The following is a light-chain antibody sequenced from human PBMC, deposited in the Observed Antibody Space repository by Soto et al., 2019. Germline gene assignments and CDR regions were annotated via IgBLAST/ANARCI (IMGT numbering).Light chain of an antibody. CDR3: QQRSNWVT. Sequence: EILLTQSPATLSLSPGERATLSCRASQSVSTYLGWYQQKPGQAPRLLIYDASNRATGMPSRFSGSGSGTDFTLTIRRLEPEDFAVYYCQQRSNWVTFGQGTGLEIK. V-gene: IGKV3-11*01. CDR1: QSVSTY. J-gene: IGKJ5*01. CDR2: DAS.